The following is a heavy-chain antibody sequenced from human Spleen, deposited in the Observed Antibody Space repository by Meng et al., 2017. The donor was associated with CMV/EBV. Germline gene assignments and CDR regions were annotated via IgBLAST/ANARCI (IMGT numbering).Heavy chain of an antibody. Sequence: SGFTFSDHHMDWVRQAPGKGLEWVGRTRNKANGYTTEYAASVKGRFSISRDDSKKSLYLQMNSLKTEDTAVYYCARTNVETNIVFEYWGQGTLVTVSS. V-gene: IGHV3-72*01. CDR1: GFTFSDHH. J-gene: IGHJ4*02. CDR3: ARTNVETNIVFEY. D-gene: IGHD5-18*01. CDR2: TRNKANGYTT.